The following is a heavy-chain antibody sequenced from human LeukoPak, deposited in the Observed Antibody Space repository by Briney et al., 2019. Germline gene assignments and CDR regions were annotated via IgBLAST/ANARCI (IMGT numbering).Heavy chain of an antibody. CDR2: FDPEDGET. J-gene: IGHJ6*02. D-gene: IGHD3-16*01. V-gene: IGHV1-24*01. CDR1: GYIFTELS. Sequence: ASVKVSCKVSGYIFTELSMHWVRQAPGKGLEWMGGFDPEDGETIYAQKFQGRVTMTRNTSISTAYMELSSLRSEDTAVYYCARGRMVWLRFNYYGMDVWGQGTTVTVSS. CDR3: ARGRMVWLRFNYYGMDV.